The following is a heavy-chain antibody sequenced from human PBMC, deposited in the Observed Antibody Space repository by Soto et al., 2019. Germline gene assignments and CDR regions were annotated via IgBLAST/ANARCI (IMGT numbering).Heavy chain of an antibody. CDR3: ARDLHPGYCSGGSCPLGLAFDI. V-gene: IGHV1-69*01. CDR2: VIPIFGTA. Sequence: QVQLVQSGAEVKKPGSSVKVSCKASGGTFSSYAISWVRQAPGQGLEWMGGVIPIFGTANYAQKFQGRVTITADESTSEAYMELSSLRYEYTAVYYCARDLHPGYCSGGSCPLGLAFDIWGQGTMVTVSS. D-gene: IGHD2-15*01. J-gene: IGHJ3*02. CDR1: GGTFSSYA.